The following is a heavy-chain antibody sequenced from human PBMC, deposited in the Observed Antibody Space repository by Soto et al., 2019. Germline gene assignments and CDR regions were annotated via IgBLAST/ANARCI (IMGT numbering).Heavy chain of an antibody. Sequence: QVHLVESGGGVVQPGGSLRLSCAGSGFTFSNSGMHWVRQAPGTGLEWVAVLAYDGSEKYYADSVKGRFTISRDNSKNTLYLQMNTLRVEETVVYFCVRFFDYCGMDVWGQGTVVTVPS. CDR1: GFTFSNSG. CDR3: VRFFDYCGMDV. J-gene: IGHJ6*02. D-gene: IGHD3-3*01. V-gene: IGHV3-30*03. CDR2: LAYDGSEK.